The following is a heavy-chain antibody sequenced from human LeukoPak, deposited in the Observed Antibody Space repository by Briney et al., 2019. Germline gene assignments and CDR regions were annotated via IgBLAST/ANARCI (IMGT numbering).Heavy chain of an antibody. CDR1: GGSMSSYY. CDR3: AQGAGTFTY. V-gene: IGHV4-59*08. CDR2: IYYSGST. Sequence: PSETLPLTCTVSGGSMSSYYWSWIRQPPGKGLEWIGYIYYSGSTNYNPSLKSRVTISVDTSKNQFSLKLSSVTAADTAVYYCAQGAGTFTYWGQGTLVTVSS. D-gene: IGHD6-19*01. J-gene: IGHJ4*02.